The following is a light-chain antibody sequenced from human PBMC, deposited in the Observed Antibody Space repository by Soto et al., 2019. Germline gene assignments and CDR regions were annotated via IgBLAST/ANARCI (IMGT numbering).Light chain of an antibody. CDR2: KVS. J-gene: IGKJ1*01. V-gene: IGKV2-24*01. Sequence: DIVMTQSPLTSPVTLGQPASISCRSSQRLVHGDGHTYLSWLHQRPGQPPRLLIYKVSNRFSGVPDRFRGSGAGTDFTLKISRVEAEDAGVYYCMQATQLRTFGQGTKVEIK. CDR3: MQATQLRT. CDR1: QRLVHGDGHTY.